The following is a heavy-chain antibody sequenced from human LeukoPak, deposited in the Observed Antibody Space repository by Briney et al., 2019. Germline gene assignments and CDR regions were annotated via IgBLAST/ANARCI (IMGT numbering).Heavy chain of an antibody. CDR3: ARIGGVIAGDY. CDR1: GGSISSYY. Sequence: SETLSLTCTVSGGSISSYYWSWIRQPPGKGLEWIGYIYYSGTTNYNPSLKSRVTISLDTSKNQFSLKLRSVTAADTAVYYCARIGGVIAGDYWGQGTLVTVSS. J-gene: IGHJ4*02. D-gene: IGHD3-16*02. V-gene: IGHV4-59*12. CDR2: IYYSGTT.